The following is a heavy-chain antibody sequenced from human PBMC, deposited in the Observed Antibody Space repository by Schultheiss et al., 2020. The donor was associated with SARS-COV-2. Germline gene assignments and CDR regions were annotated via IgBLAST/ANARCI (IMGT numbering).Heavy chain of an antibody. V-gene: IGHV3-30*02. Sequence: GGSLRLSCVTSGFSFRRYGLHWVRRAPGKGLEWVALMTDDGNTEYYADSVKGRFTISRDNSKNTLYLQMNSLRADDTALYYCVKDLPFDFWGQGALVTVSS. CDR2: MTDDGNTE. CDR3: VKDLPFDF. J-gene: IGHJ4*02. CDR1: GFSFRRYG.